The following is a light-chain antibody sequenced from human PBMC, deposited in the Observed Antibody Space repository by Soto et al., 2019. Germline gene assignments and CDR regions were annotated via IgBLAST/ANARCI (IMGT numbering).Light chain of an antibody. Sequence: QSSLTQPPSASGSPGQSVTISCTGTSSDVGGYKYVSWYQQHPGKAPKLMIYEVSKRPSGVPDRFSGSKSGNTASLTVSGLQAEDEADYYCSSYAGSILGVFGGGTKLTVL. V-gene: IGLV2-8*01. CDR3: SSYAGSILGV. J-gene: IGLJ3*02. CDR1: SSDVGGYKY. CDR2: EVS.